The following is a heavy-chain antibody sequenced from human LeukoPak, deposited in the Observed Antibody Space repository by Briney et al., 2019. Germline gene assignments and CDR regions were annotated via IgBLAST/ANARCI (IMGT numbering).Heavy chain of an antibody. V-gene: IGHV1-2*02. CDR1: GYRFSGYY. Sequence: AASVMVSCKASGYRFSGYYMYWVRQAPGQGLEWMGWINPNSGGSKYAQKFQGRVTMTRDTSISTAYMELNSLRSDDTAVYYCARWNDPTQNYYHYGMDVWGQGTTVTVSS. J-gene: IGHJ6*02. CDR2: INPNSGGS. D-gene: IGHD1-1*01. CDR3: ARWNDPTQNYYHYGMDV.